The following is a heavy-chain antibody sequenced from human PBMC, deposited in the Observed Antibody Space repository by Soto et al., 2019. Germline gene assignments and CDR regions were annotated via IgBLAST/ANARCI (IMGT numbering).Heavy chain of an antibody. Sequence: QVLLQESGPGLVQPSGTLSLSCVVSGVSIGSNYYWGWVRQPPGKGLEWLGDMSHIGSVNYNPSLKSRVTISMDKSQNQCSLKLNSVTAADTAVYYCARSLGWYAIDYWGHGTLVIVSS. D-gene: IGHD6-19*01. CDR2: MSHIGSV. CDR3: ARSLGWYAIDY. V-gene: IGHV4-4*02. CDR1: GVSIGSNYY. J-gene: IGHJ4*01.